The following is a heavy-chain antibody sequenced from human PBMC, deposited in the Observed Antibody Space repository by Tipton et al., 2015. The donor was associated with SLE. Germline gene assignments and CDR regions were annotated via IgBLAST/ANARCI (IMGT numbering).Heavy chain of an antibody. CDR1: GGSMNDYY. CDR2: IYYTWSS. J-gene: IGHJ4*02. V-gene: IGHV4-59*01. D-gene: IGHD1-1*01. CDR3: ARDGSTSPYVF. Sequence: TLSLTCTVSGGSMNDYYWSWIRQPPGKGLEWIGYIYYTWSSNHNPSLKGRVTMSVDTSKNQFSLSVNSVTAADTAVYFCARDGSTSPYVFWGQGTLVTVSS.